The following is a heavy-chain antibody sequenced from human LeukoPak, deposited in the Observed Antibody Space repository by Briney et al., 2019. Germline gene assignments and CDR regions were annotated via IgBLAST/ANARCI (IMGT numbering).Heavy chain of an antibody. CDR1: GFTLSSFE. J-gene: IGHJ3*01. V-gene: IGHV3-48*03. CDR2: MSSSGGTI. D-gene: IGHD4-23*01. Sequence: HPGGSLRLSCAASGFTLSSFEMNWVRQAPGKGLEWVSYMSSSGGTIYYIDSVKGRFTISRDNAKNPLYLQMNSLRVEDTALYYCAREGYRGNSDAFDLWGQGTMVTVSS. CDR3: AREGYRGNSDAFDL.